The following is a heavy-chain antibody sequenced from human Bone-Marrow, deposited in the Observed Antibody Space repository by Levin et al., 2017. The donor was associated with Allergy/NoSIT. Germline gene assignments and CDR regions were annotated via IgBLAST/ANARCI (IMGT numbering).Heavy chain of an antibody. J-gene: IGHJ4*02. Sequence: ASVKVSCKASGYTFIDYDINWVRQAPGQGLEWLGWMNANNGNTGYAQKFQGRVTLTRDTSITTAYMELSSLTSEDTPVYYCARNLARTGDFDSWGQGTPVTVSS. CDR3: ARNLARTGDFDS. V-gene: IGHV1-8*01. D-gene: IGHD7-27*01. CDR2: MNANNGNT. CDR1: GYTFIDYD.